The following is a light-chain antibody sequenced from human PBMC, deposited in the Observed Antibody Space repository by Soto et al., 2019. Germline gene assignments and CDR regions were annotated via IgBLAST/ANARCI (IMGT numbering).Light chain of an antibody. CDR3: QKYNSAPRT. CDR1: QGISNY. CDR2: AAS. Sequence: DLQMTQSPSSLSASVGDRVTITCRASQGISNYLAWYQQNPGKVPKLLIYAASTLQSGVPSRFSGSGSGTDFTLTISGLQPEDGATYYCQKYNSAPRTFGPRTKVDIK. V-gene: IGKV1-27*01. J-gene: IGKJ3*01.